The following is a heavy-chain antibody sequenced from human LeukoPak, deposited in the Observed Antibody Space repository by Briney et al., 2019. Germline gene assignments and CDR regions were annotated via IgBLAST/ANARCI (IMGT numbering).Heavy chain of an antibody. CDR1: GGSISSSSYY. CDR3: ARDEIAAAGGFDP. D-gene: IGHD6-13*01. V-gene: IGHV4-61*02. Sequence: SETLSLTCTVSGGSISSSSYYWGWIRQPAGKGLEWIGRIYTSGSTNYNPSLKSRVTMSVDTSKNQFSLKLSSVTAADTAVYYCARDEIAAAGGFDPWGQGTLVTVSS. CDR2: IYTSGST. J-gene: IGHJ5*02.